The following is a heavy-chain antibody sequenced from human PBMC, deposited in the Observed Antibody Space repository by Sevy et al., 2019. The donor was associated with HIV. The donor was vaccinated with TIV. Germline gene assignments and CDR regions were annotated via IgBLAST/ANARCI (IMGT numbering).Heavy chain of an antibody. Sequence: ASVKVSCKASGYIFTSYAMNWVRQAPGQGLEWMGWINTNTGNPTYAKGFTGRFVFSLDTSVRTAYLQISSLKVEDTAVYYCARAYPDNSCSGRGAPYYFDYWAQGTLVTVSS. J-gene: IGHJ4*02. V-gene: IGHV7-4-1*02. CDR2: INTNTGNP. CDR3: ARAYPDNSCSGRGAPYYFDY. CDR1: GYIFTSYA. D-gene: IGHD3-10*02.